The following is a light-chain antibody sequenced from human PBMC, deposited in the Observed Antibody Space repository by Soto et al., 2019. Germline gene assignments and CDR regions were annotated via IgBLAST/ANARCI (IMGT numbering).Light chain of an antibody. CDR1: SSDVGGYNY. J-gene: IGLJ1*01. Sequence: QSVLTQPASVSGSPGQSITISCIGTSSDVGGYNYVSWYQQHPGQAPKLMIYDVSKRPLGVSNRFSGSKSGNTASLTISGLQAEDEADYYCSSYTSSSTLAVFGTGTKLTVL. CDR2: DVS. V-gene: IGLV2-14*01. CDR3: SSYTSSSTLAV.